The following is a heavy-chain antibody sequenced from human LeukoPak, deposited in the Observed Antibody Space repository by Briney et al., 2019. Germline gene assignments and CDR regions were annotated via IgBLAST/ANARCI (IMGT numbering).Heavy chain of an antibody. CDR2: INSDGGTT. Sequence: GGSLRLSCVASGFRFRTDWMNWVRQAPWKGLEWVSRINSDGGTTTYADSVKGRFTVSRDNAKNTLYLQMNSLRAEDTAVYYCGGGGWLLDYWGQGTLVTVSS. CDR3: GGGGWLLDY. CDR1: GFRFRTDW. D-gene: IGHD3-9*01. J-gene: IGHJ4*02. V-gene: IGHV3-74*01.